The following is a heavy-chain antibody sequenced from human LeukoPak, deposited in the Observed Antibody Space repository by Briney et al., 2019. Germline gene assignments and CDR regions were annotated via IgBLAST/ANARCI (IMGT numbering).Heavy chain of an antibody. Sequence: ASVEVSCKASGYTFTSYAMHWVRQAPGQRLEWMGWINAGNGNTKYSQKFQGRVTITRDTSASTAYMELSSLRSEDTAVYYCARDKGIAKTKSRYYGMDVWGQGTTVTVSS. D-gene: IGHD6-13*01. V-gene: IGHV1-3*01. CDR1: GYTFTSYA. CDR2: INAGNGNT. CDR3: ARDKGIAKTKSRYYGMDV. J-gene: IGHJ6*02.